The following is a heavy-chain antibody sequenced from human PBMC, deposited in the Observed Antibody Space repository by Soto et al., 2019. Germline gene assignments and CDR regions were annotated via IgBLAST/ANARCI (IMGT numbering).Heavy chain of an antibody. CDR3: GAGQIGYSDVRD. D-gene: IGHD5-18*01. J-gene: IGHJ4*02. CDR2: INNDGSGT. Sequence: EVQLVESGGGLVQPGGSLRLSCAASGFTFSNYWMHWVRQAPGEGLVWVSRINNDGSGTSYADSVKGRFTMCRDNARNTLLLQMNSRRAEETAVYYCGAGQIGYSDVRDWGQVARVTVAS. CDR1: GFTFSNYW. V-gene: IGHV3-74*01.